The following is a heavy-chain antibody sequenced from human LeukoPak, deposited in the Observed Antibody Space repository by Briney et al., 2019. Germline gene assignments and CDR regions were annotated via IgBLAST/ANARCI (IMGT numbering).Heavy chain of an antibody. CDR1: GFTFSSYE. CDR2: ISSSGSTI. D-gene: IGHD2-15*01. CDR3: AREMGGYCSGGSCYSPRNEYYYYYYMDV. Sequence: PGGSLRLSCAASGFTFSSYEMNWVRQAPGKGLEWVSYISSSGSTIYYADSVKGRFTISRDNAKNSLYLQMNSLRAEDTAVYYCAREMGGYCSGGSCYSPRNEYYYYYYMDVWGKGTTVTVSS. J-gene: IGHJ6*03. V-gene: IGHV3-48*03.